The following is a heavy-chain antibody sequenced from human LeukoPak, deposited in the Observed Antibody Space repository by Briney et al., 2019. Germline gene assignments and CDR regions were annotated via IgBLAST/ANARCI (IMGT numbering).Heavy chain of an antibody. D-gene: IGHD3-3*01. Sequence: SETLSLTCAVYGGSFSGYYWSWIRQPPGKGLEWIGEINHSGSTNYNPSLKSRVTISVDTSKNQFSLKLSSVTAADTAVYYCARGRYYDFRSGYSDAFDIWGQGTMVTVSS. CDR2: INHSGST. CDR3: ARGRYYDFRSGYSDAFDI. J-gene: IGHJ3*02. CDR1: GGSFSGYY. V-gene: IGHV4-34*01.